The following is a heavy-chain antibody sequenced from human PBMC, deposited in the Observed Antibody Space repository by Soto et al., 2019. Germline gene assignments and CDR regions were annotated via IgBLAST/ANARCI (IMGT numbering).Heavy chain of an antibody. CDR2: IKSKTDVGTP. V-gene: IGHV3-15*07. CDR3: TTDESFIMKVVRFDY. D-gene: IGHD3-22*01. CDR1: GFTFTTAW. J-gene: IGHJ4*01. Sequence: GGSLRLSCAASGFTFTTAWINWVRQAPGKGLEWVGRIKSKTDVGTPDFAAPVRGRFAISRDDSKSMVYLQMSSLKTEDQAVYHSTTDESFIMKVVRFDYCGLVNLVTVSS.